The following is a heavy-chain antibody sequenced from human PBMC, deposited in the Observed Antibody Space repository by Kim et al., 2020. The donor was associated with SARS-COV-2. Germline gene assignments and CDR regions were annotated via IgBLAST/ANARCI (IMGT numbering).Heavy chain of an antibody. D-gene: IGHD3-9*01. Sequence: NYAQKFQGRVTSPADESTSTAYMELSSLRSEDTAVYYCARDSDQTGAFDIWGQGTMVTVSS. V-gene: IGHV1-69*01. J-gene: IGHJ3*02. CDR3: ARDSDQTGAFDI.